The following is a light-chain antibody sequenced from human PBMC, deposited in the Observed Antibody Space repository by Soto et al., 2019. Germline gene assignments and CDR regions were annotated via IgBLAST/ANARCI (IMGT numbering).Light chain of an antibody. CDR2: DDS. CDR1: QSISSW. J-gene: IGKJ1*01. CDR3: QQYNSFWT. V-gene: IGKV1-5*01. Sequence: DIQMTQSPSTLSASVGDRATITCRASQSISSWLAWYQQKPGKAPRLLIYDDSYLERGVPSRFSGSGSGTEFTLTISDLQPDDLATYYCQQYNSFWTFGQGTKVEL.